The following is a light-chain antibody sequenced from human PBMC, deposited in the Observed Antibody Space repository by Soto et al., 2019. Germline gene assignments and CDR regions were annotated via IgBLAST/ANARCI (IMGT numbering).Light chain of an antibody. J-gene: IGKJ2*01. CDR2: DAS. CDR1: QSISSW. Sequence: DIQMTQSPSTLSTSVGDRVTITCRASQSISSWLAWYQQKPGKAPTLLIYDASNLESGVPSRFSGSGSGTEFTLTISSLQPDEFATYYCQQYNSYPYTFVQGTKLEIK. V-gene: IGKV1-5*01. CDR3: QQYNSYPYT.